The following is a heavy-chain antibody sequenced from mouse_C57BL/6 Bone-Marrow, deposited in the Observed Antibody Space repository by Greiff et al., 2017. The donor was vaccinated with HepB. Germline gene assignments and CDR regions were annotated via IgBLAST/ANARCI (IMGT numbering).Heavy chain of an antibody. CDR2: IDPSDSYT. CDR1: GYTFTSYW. J-gene: IGHJ4*01. Sequence: QVQLKQPGAELVKPGASVKLSCKASGYTFTSYWMQWVKQRPGQGLEWIGEIDPSDSYTNYNQKFKGKATLTVDTSSSTAYMQLSSLTSEDSAVYYCARNSGGDYWGQGTSVTVSS. CDR3: ARNSGGDY. V-gene: IGHV1-50*01.